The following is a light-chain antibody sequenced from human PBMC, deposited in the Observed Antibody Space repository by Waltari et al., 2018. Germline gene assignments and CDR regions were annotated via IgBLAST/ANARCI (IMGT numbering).Light chain of an antibody. CDR1: QCVLYSSNNKNY. CDR3: QQYYSTPLT. V-gene: IGKV4-1*01. CDR2: WAS. J-gene: IGKJ4*01. Sequence: IVMTQSPDALAVSLVERATINSKSRQCVLYSSNNKNYLAWYQQKPGQPPKLLIYWASTRESGVPDRFSGSGSGTDFTLTISSLQAEDVAVYYCQQYYSTPLTFGGGTKVEIK.